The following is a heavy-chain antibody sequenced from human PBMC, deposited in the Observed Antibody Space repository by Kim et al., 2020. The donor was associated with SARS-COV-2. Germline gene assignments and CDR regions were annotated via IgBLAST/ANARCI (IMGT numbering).Heavy chain of an antibody. D-gene: IGHD6-13*01. J-gene: IGHJ5*02. V-gene: IGHV3-23*01. CDR3: AKDLGDPAAGRPKQTKGYWFDP. CDR2: ISGSGGST. Sequence: GGSLRLSCAASGFTFSSYAMSWVRQAPGKGLEWVSAISGSGGSTYYADSVKGRFTISRDNSKNTLYLQMNSLRAEDTAVYYCAKDLGDPAAGRPKQTKGYWFDPWGQGTLVTVSS. CDR1: GFTFSSYA.